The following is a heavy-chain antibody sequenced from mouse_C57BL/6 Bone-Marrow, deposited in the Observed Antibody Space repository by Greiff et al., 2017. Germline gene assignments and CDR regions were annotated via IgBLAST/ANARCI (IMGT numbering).Heavy chain of an antibody. CDR1: GYAFTNYL. Sequence: QVHVKQSGAELVRPGTSVKVSCKASGYAFTNYLIEWVKQRPGQGLEWIGVINPGSGGTNYNEKFKGKATLTADKSSSTAYMQLSSLTSEDSAVYFCARPYYYGSSYPFAYWGQGTLVTVSA. CDR3: ARPYYYGSSYPFAY. D-gene: IGHD1-1*01. J-gene: IGHJ3*01. V-gene: IGHV1-54*01. CDR2: INPGSGGT.